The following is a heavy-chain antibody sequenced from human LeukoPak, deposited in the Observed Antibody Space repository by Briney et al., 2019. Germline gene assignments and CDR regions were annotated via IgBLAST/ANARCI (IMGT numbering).Heavy chain of an antibody. CDR3: ARDSSAYFFDY. CDR2: INHSGRT. J-gene: IGHJ4*02. V-gene: IGHV4-34*01. Sequence: PSETLSLTCAVYGGSFSGYYWSWVRQPPGKGVEWSGEINHSGRTNYNPSLKSRVTISVDTSKKQFSLKLSCVPAADTAVYYCARDSSAYFFDYWGQGTLVTVSS. D-gene: IGHD3-22*01. CDR1: GGSFSGYY.